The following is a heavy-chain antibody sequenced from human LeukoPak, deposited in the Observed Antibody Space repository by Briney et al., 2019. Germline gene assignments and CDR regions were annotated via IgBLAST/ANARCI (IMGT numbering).Heavy chain of an antibody. J-gene: IGHJ5*02. CDR3: AKDEVTSGGGLAS. CDR1: GFSVSGTH. D-gene: IGHD2-21*02. Sequence: PGGSLRLSCAASGFSVSGTHMSWVRQAPGEGLEWVAAMYTGGTTYYTDAVTGRFTASRDTSRNILFLHMDSLRAEDTAVYYCAKDEVTSGGGLASWGQGTLVIVSS. V-gene: IGHV3-53*01. CDR2: MYTGGTT.